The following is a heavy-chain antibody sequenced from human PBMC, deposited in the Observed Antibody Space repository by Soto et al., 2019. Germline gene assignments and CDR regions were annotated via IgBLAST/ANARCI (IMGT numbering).Heavy chain of an antibody. J-gene: IGHJ4*02. Sequence: GGSLRLSCAASGFTFSSYAMSWVRQAPGKGLEWVSAISGSGGSTYYADSVKGRFTISRDNSKNTLYLQMNSLRAEDTAVYYCAKDGAFTYGSGSYPDYWGQGTLVTVYS. CDR1: GFTFSSYA. CDR3: AKDGAFTYGSGSYPDY. CDR2: ISGSGGST. D-gene: IGHD3-10*01. V-gene: IGHV3-23*01.